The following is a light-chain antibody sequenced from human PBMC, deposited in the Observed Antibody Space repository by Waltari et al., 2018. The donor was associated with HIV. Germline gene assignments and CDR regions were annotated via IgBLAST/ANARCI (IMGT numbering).Light chain of an antibody. Sequence: QSVLTQPPSASGTPGQGVTISCSGSSSNIESNAVNWYRQLPGTAPKVLIYSNNQRPSGVPDRFSGSKSGTSASLAISGLQSEDDADYYCAAWDDSLNGLLFGGGTKLTVL. CDR3: AAWDDSLNGLL. V-gene: IGLV1-44*01. CDR1: SSNIESNA. J-gene: IGLJ2*01. CDR2: SNN.